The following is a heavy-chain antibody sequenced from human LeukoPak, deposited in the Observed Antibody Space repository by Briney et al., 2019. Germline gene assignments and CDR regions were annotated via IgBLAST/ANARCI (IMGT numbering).Heavy chain of an antibody. Sequence: GGSLRLSCAASGFTFSSYAMHWVRQAPGKGLEYVSAISSNGGSTYYANSVKGRFTISRDNSKNTLYLQMGSLRAEDMAVYYCARDKGSGYSYGGSNWFDPWGQGTLVTVSS. CDR3: ARDKGSGYSYGGSNWFDP. D-gene: IGHD5-18*01. J-gene: IGHJ5*02. CDR1: GFTFSSYA. V-gene: IGHV3-64*01. CDR2: ISSNGGST.